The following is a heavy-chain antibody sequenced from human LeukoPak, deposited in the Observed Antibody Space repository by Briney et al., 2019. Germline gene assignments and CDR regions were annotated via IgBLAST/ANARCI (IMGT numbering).Heavy chain of an antibody. V-gene: IGHV3-21*01. CDR3: ARDYYGSGSNDY. J-gene: IGHJ4*02. CDR1: GFTFSSYS. Sequence: KPGGSLRPSCAASGFTFSSYSMNWVRQAPGKGLEWVSSISSSSSYIYYADSVKGRFTISRDNTKNSLYLQMNSLRAEDTAVYYCARDYYGSGSNDYWGQGTLVTVSS. D-gene: IGHD3-10*01. CDR2: ISSSSSYI.